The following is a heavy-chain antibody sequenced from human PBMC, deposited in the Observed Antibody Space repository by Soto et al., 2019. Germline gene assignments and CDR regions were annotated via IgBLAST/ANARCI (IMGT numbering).Heavy chain of an antibody. CDR3: ARRAPGGDYYYGMDV. Sequence: GESLEISCKGFGYSFTSYWIGWVRQMPGKGLEWMGIIYPGDSDTRYSPSFQGQVTISADKSISTAYLQWSSLKASDTAMYYCARRAPGGDYYYGMDVWGQGTTVTVSS. CDR2: IYPGDSDT. J-gene: IGHJ6*02. D-gene: IGHD1-26*01. V-gene: IGHV5-51*01. CDR1: GYSFTSYW.